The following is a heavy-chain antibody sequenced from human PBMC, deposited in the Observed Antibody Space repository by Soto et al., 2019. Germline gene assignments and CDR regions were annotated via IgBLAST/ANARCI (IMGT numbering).Heavy chain of an antibody. CDR3: ARDSVFDY. J-gene: IGHJ4*01. CDR1: GFTFDDYA. CDR2: ISWNSGSI. V-gene: IGHV3-9*01. Sequence: EVQLVESGGGLVQPGRSLRLSCAASGFTFDDYAMHWVRQAPGNGLEWVSGISWNSGSIGYADSVKGRFTISRDYAKNSLYLQMNSLRAEDTVLYFCARDSVFDYWGHVTLVTVSS.